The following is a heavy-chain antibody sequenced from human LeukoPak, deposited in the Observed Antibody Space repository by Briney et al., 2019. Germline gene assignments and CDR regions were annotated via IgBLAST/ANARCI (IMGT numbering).Heavy chain of an antibody. J-gene: IGHJ4*02. D-gene: IGHD5-12*01. V-gene: IGHV1-2*02. Sequence: ASVTVSFKASGYTFTDYYMHWVRQAPGQGLEWLGWISPNTGGTHYAQNFQDRVTITRDTSISTAYMDLSRLRSDDTAVYYCARDRGYSGYDVWGQGTLVTVSS. CDR1: GYTFTDYY. CDR3: ARDRGYSGYDV. CDR2: ISPNTGGT.